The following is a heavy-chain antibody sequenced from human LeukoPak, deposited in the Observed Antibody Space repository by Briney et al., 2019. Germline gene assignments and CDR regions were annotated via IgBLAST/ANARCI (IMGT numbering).Heavy chain of an antibody. Sequence: PSDTVSLTCTVSGVSISSFYWTWIRQPRGEGLEWFGYIYYSGSTNYNPSLKSRVTISVDTSKNQFSLKLSSVTAADTAVYYCARALQAGVYAFDIWGQGTMVTVSS. D-gene: IGHD6-13*01. CDR3: ARALQAGVYAFDI. J-gene: IGHJ3*02. CDR1: GVSISSFY. V-gene: IGHV4-59*07. CDR2: IYYSGST.